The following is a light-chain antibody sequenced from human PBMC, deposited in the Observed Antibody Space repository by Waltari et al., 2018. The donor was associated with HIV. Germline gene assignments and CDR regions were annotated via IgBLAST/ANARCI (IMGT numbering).Light chain of an antibody. Sequence: SSELTQDPAVSVALGQTVRITCQGDRLRKFYAGGYQEKPGQAPVLVFYSNAQRPSCIPDRFSGSTSGNTASLTIPGAQAYDEADYCCNSLDSSVNGVVFGGGTKLTVL. J-gene: IGLJ2*01. CDR2: SNA. CDR1: RLRKFY. V-gene: IGLV3-19*01. CDR3: NSLDSSVNGVV.